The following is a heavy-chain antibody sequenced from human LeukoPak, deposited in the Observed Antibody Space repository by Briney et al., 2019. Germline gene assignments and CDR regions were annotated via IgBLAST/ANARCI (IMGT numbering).Heavy chain of an antibody. CDR1: GYSFTSYG. V-gene: IGHV1-18*01. CDR3: ARVVRGIAVAGLAYYYYGMDV. CDR2: ISAYNGNT. J-gene: IGHJ6*02. D-gene: IGHD6-19*01. Sequence: ASVKVSCKASGYSFTSYGISWVRQAPGQGPEWMGWISAYNGNTNYAQKLQGRVTMTTDTSTSTAYMELRSLRSDDTAGYYCARVVRGIAVAGLAYYYYGMDVWGQGTTVTVSS.